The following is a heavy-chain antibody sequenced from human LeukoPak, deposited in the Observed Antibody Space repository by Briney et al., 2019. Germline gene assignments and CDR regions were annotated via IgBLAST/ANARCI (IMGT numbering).Heavy chain of an antibody. Sequence: PGGSLRLSCAASGLTFSNYDMNWVRQAPGKGLEWVSSIRSGSDYIYYADSVKGRFTISRDNAKKSLYLQMNSLRAEDTAVYYCAKVKGVVPAAISGYYGMDVWGQGTTVTVSS. V-gene: IGHV3-21*01. D-gene: IGHD2-2*02. CDR1: GLTFSNYD. CDR2: IRSGSDYI. J-gene: IGHJ6*02. CDR3: AKVKGVVPAAISGYYGMDV.